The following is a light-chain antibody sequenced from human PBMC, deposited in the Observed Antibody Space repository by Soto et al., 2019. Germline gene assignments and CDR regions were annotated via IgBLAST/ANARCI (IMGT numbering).Light chain of an antibody. J-gene: IGKJ4*01. CDR3: QQRSYWPPT. Sequence: EIVLTQSPAPLSLSPGERATLSCRASPSVGNDLVWYHQQRGQAPRPLIYSASNRATGIPARFSGSGTGTYFTLTSSSLAPEDSAAYYCQQRSYWPPTFGGGTKVEIK. CDR1: PSVGND. V-gene: IGKV3-11*01. CDR2: SAS.